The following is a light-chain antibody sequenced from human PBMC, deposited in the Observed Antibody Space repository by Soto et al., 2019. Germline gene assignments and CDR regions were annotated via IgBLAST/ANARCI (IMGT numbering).Light chain of an antibody. J-gene: IGLJ1*01. CDR3: SSYTSSSTLVV. V-gene: IGLV2-14*01. Sequence: QSALTQPASVSGSPGQSITISSTGTSSDVGGYNYVSWCQQHPGKAPKLMIYDVSNRPSGVSNRFSGSKSGNTASLTISGLQAEDEADYYCSSYTSSSTLVVFGTGTKLTVL. CDR1: SSDVGGYNY. CDR2: DVS.